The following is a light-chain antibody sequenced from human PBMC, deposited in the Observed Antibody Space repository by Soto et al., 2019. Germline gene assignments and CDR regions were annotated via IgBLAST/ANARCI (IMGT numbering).Light chain of an antibody. J-gene: IGLJ1*01. CDR3: CSYAGTAAYV. Sequence: DLKNPASVTRAHGQSITITCAGTGSDVGAYNLVSWYQQHPGKAPKLIICEVNTRPSGISNRFSGSKSGDTASLTISVLQVEDEADYFCCSYAGTAAYVSGTGTKVTVL. V-gene: IGLV2-23*02. CDR1: GSDVGAYNL. CDR2: EVN.